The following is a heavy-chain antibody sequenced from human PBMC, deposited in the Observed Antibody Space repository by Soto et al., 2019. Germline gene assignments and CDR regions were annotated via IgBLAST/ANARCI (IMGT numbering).Heavy chain of an antibody. V-gene: IGHV4-30-2*05. Sequence: SETLSLTCAVSGGSISSGGYSWSWIRQPPGKGLEWIGYIYHSGSTYYNPSLKSRVTISVDTSKNQFSLKLSSVTAADTAVYYCARDGPRQYYYDSSGSNWGQGTLVTVSS. CDR3: ARDGPRQYYYDSSGSN. CDR2: IYHSGST. CDR1: GGSISSGGYS. J-gene: IGHJ4*02. D-gene: IGHD3-22*01.